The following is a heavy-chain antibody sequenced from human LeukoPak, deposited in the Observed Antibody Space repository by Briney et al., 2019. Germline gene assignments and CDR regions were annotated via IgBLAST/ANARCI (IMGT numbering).Heavy chain of an antibody. D-gene: IGHD3-22*01. J-gene: IGHJ4*02. V-gene: IGHV1-3*01. Sequence: ASVKVSCKASGYTFTSYAMYWVRQAPGQRLEWMGWINAGNGSTKYPQKFQGRVTITRDTSASTAYMELSSLRSEDTAVYYCARWRGNYYDSSGYFDYWGQGTLVTVSS. CDR1: GYTFTSYA. CDR3: ARWRGNYYDSSGYFDY. CDR2: INAGNGST.